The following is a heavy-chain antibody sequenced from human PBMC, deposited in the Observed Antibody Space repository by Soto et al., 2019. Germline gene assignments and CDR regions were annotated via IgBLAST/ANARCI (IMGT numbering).Heavy chain of an antibody. J-gene: IGHJ6*02. CDR2: INPGGGSA. CDR1: GSAITRYY. V-gene: IGHV1-46*01. Sequence: QVDLVQSGAEVKKPGASVTISCKASGSAITRYYIHWVRQPPGLGLEWMRIINPGGGSASYTQKFQDRVTIDKDTSTGTVYMDWRSLRTEDTDVYYCARDTSGGSVNGLDVWGHGTTVNVSS. D-gene: IGHD6-19*01. CDR3: ARDTSGGSVNGLDV.